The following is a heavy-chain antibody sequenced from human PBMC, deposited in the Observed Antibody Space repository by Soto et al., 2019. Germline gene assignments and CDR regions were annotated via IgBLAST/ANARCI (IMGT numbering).Heavy chain of an antibody. V-gene: IGHV4-31*03. CDR3: ARGVLH. CDR1: GGSISSGGYY. CDR2: ISYSGST. J-gene: IGHJ4*01. Sequence: QVQLQESGPGLVQPSQTLSLTCTVSGGSISSGGYYWSWIRQHPGTGLEWIGHISYSGSTYYNTSPXSXITISVDTSRNQFSLIVNPVTAADPAVYYCARGVLHWGQGTLVTVSS.